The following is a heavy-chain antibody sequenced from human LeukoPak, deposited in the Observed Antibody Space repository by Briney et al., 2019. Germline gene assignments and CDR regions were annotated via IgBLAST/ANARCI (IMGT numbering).Heavy chain of an antibody. V-gene: IGHV1-46*01. D-gene: IGHD3-10*01. CDR3: ARVSFGFPLDY. CDR1: GYTFTSYY. J-gene: IGHJ4*02. CDR2: INPSGGST. Sequence: ASVKVSCKASGYTFTSYYMHWVRQAPGQGLEWMGIINPSGGSTSYAQKFQGRVTMTRDTSTSTVYMELSSLRSDDTAVYYCARVSFGFPLDYWGQGTLVTVSS.